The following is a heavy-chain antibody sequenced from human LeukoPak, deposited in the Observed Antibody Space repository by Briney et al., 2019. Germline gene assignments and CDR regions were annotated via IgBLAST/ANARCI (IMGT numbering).Heavy chain of an antibody. Sequence: GGSLRLSCAASGFTFDDYAMHWVRQGPGKGLEWVSGISWNSGSIGYADSVKGRFTISRDNAKNSLYLQMNSLRAEDTALYYCAKSSGIVVVPAAPGGAFDIWGQGTMVTVSS. V-gene: IGHV3-9*01. CDR2: ISWNSGSI. CDR1: GFTFDDYA. D-gene: IGHD2-2*01. J-gene: IGHJ3*02. CDR3: AKSSGIVVVPAAPGGAFDI.